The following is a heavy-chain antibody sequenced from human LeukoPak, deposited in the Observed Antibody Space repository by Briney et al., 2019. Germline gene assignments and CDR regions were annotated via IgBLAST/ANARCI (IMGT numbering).Heavy chain of an antibody. CDR3: ARVVLRFLEWLPQNWFDP. V-gene: IGHV1-18*01. CDR1: GYTFTSYG. D-gene: IGHD3-3*01. J-gene: IGHJ5*02. CDR2: ISAYNGNT. Sequence: ASVKVSCKDSGYTFTSYGISWVRQAPGQGLEWMGWISAYNGNTNYAQKLQGRVTMTTDTSTSTAYMELRSLRSDDTAVYYCARVVLRFLEWLPQNWFDPWGQGTLVTVSS.